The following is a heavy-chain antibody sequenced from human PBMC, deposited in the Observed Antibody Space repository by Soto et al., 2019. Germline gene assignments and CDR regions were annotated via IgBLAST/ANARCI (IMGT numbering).Heavy chain of an antibody. CDR1: GFSFSMYW. J-gene: IGHJ4*02. CDR2: IKEDGGET. CDR3: AREIPNSYFEC. V-gene: IGHV3-7*01. Sequence: EVQLVESGGGLVQPGGSLRLSCATSGFSFSMYWMSWVRQAPGRGLEWVANIKEDGGETHHMDSVKGRFTISRDNAKKSLYLQMNSLRPEDTAVYYCAREIPNSYFECWGQGTLVTVSS.